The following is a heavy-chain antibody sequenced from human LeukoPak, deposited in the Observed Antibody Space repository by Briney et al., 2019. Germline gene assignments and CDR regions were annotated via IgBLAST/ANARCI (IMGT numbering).Heavy chain of an antibody. D-gene: IGHD3-10*01. Sequence: PSETLSLTCTVSGGSISSGSYYWGWIRQPPGKGLEWIGSIYYSGSTYYNPSLKSRVTISVDTSKNQFSLKLSSVTAADTAVYYCARVKSVYGSGRFDYWGQGTLVTVSS. V-gene: IGHV4-39*07. J-gene: IGHJ4*02. CDR3: ARVKSVYGSGRFDY. CDR1: GGSISSGSYY. CDR2: IYYSGST.